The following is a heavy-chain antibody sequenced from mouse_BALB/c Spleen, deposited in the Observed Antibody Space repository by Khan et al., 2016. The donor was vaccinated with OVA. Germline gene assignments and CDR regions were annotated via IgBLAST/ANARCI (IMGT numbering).Heavy chain of an antibody. V-gene: IGHV1-5*01. J-gene: IGHJ2*01. CDR3: ARNGFGNYEIWDY. D-gene: IGHD2-1*01. CDR2: IYPGNSDT. CDR1: GYTFTNYW. Sequence: VQLQQSGTVLARPGASVKMSCKASGYTFTNYWMHWVKQRPGQGLEWIGTIYPGNSDTNYNQKFTGKAKLTAVTSTSTAYMELSSLTHEDSAVYYCARNGFGNYEIWDYWGQGTTLTVSS.